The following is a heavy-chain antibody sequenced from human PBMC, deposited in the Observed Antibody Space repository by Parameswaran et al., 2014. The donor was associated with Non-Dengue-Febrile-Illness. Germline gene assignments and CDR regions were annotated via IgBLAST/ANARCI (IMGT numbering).Heavy chain of an antibody. Sequence: RWIRQPPGKGLEWVSYISSSGSTIYYADSVKGRFTISRDNAKNSLYLQMNSLRAEDTAVYYCARDFSEGSYCGGDCYGSSPAFDIWGQGTMVTVSS. CDR3: ARDFSEGSYCGGDCYGSSPAFDI. J-gene: IGHJ3*02. V-gene: IGHV3-11*01. CDR2: ISSSGSTI. D-gene: IGHD2-21*02.